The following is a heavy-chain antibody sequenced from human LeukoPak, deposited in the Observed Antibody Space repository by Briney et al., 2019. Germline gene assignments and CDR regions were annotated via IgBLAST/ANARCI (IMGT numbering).Heavy chain of an antibody. CDR2: INHSGST. D-gene: IGHD6-19*01. CDR1: GGSFSGYY. J-gene: IGHJ1*01. CDR3: ARGTPVAGNPYFNV. Sequence: SETLSLTCAVYGGSFSGYYWSWIRQPPGKGLEWIGEINHSGSTNYNPSLKSRVTISVDTSKNQFSLKLSSVTAADTAVYYCARGTPVAGNPYFNVWGQGSLVTVAS. V-gene: IGHV4-34*01.